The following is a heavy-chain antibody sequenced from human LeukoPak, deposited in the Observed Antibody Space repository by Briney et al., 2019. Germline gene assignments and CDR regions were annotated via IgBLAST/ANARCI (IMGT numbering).Heavy chain of an antibody. J-gene: IGHJ3*02. CDR3: ARVDCSGGSCYVWI. Sequence: ASVKVSCKASGYTFTGYYMHWVRQAPGQGLEWMGWINPNSGGTNYAQKFQGRVTMTRDTSISTAYMELSRLRSDDTAAYYCARVDCSGGSCYVWIWGQGTMVTVSS. CDR1: GYTFTGYY. CDR2: INPNSGGT. D-gene: IGHD2-15*01. V-gene: IGHV1-2*02.